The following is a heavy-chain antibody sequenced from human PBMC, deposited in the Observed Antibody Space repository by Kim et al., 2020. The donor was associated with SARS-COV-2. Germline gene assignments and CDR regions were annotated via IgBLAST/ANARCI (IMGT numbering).Heavy chain of an antibody. CDR2: IRTKSDGETT. D-gene: IGHD3-3*01. Sequence: GGSLRLSCAASGFTFTNAWMSWVRQAPGKGLEWLGRIRTKSDGETTDYAAPVKDRFTISRDDSKNTLYLQMNSLKTEDTAVYYCVTDFDFWSGYYNPKGGYWGQGTLVTVSS. CDR1: GFTFTNAW. V-gene: IGHV3-15*01. J-gene: IGHJ4*02. CDR3: VTDFDFWSGYYNPKGGY.